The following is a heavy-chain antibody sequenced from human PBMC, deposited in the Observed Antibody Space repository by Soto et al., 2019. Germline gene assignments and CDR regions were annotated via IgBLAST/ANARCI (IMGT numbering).Heavy chain of an antibody. CDR2: INPNSGGT. CDR3: ARVYDSSGYYSGY. V-gene: IGHV1-2*02. J-gene: IGHJ4*02. CDR1: GYTFTGYY. Sequence: ASVNVSCKSSGYTFTGYYIHWVRQAPGQGLEWMGWINPNSGGTNYAQKFQGRVTMTRDTSISTAYMELSRLRSDDTAVYYCARVYDSSGYYSGYWGQGTLVTVSS. D-gene: IGHD3-22*01.